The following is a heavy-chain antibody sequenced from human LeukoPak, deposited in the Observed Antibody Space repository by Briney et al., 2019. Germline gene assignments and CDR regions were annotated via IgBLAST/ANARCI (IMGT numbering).Heavy chain of an antibody. D-gene: IGHD3-3*01. Sequence: SETLSLTCAVYGGSFSGYYWSWIRQPPGKGLEWIGEINHSGSTNYNPSLKSRVTISVDTSKNQFSLKLSSVTAADTAVYYCAREVVSHPTYYDFWSGYYTRYFDYWGQGTLVTVSS. V-gene: IGHV4-34*01. J-gene: IGHJ4*02. CDR1: GGSFSGYY. CDR3: AREVVSHPTYYDFWSGYYTRYFDY. CDR2: INHSGST.